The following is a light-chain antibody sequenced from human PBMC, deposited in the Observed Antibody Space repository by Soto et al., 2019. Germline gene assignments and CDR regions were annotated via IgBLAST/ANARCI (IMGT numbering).Light chain of an antibody. CDR1: QSVNNF. Sequence: EILLTQSPAIVSLSPGGRATLSCRASQSVNNFFAWYQQKPGQAPRLLIYDASYRAPGIPARFSGSGSGTDFTLTISSLEAEDSAVYYCQQRGSWPATFGPGTKVDIK. CDR3: QQRGSWPAT. J-gene: IGKJ3*01. V-gene: IGKV3-11*01. CDR2: DAS.